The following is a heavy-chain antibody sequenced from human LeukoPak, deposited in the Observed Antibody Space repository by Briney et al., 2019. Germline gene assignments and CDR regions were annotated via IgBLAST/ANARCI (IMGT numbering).Heavy chain of an antibody. D-gene: IGHD2-2*01. CDR2: IYYSGST. V-gene: IGHV4-59*01. J-gene: IGHJ4*02. Sequence: SETLSLACTVSGASISTYYWSWIRQPPGKGLEWIGYIYYSGSTIYNPSLKSRVTISVDTSKSQFSLRLSSVTAADTAVYYCAGGVAHCSSTSCYGIDYWGQGTLVTVSS. CDR1: GASISTYY. CDR3: AGGVAHCSSTSCYGIDY.